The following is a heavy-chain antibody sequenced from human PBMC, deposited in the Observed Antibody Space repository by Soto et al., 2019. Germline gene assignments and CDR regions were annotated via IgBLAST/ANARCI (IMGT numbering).Heavy chain of an antibody. D-gene: IGHD2-2*01. CDR1: GGSISSGGYY. V-gene: IGHV4-31*03. Sequence: TLSLTGTVSGGSISSGGYYWSWIRQHPGKGLEWIGYIYYSGSTYYNPSLKSRVTISVDTSKNQFSLKLSSVTAADTAVYYCARDRCSSTSCYHYYYYGMDVWGQGTTVTVSS. J-gene: IGHJ6*02. CDR3: ARDRCSSTSCYHYYYYGMDV. CDR2: IYYSGST.